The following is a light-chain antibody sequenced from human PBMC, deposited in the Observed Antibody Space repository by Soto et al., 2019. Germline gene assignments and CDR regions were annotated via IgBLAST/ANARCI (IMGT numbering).Light chain of an antibody. CDR1: SSNIGSNY. J-gene: IGLJ1*01. Sequence: QSVLTQPPSTSGTPGQRVTISCSGSSSNIGSNYVYWYQQLPGTAPKLLIYSNNQRPSGVPDRFSGSKSGTSASLAISGLQAEDEADYYCISYTGSSTSYVFGSGTKVTVL. CDR2: SNN. V-gene: IGLV1-47*02. CDR3: ISYTGSSTSYV.